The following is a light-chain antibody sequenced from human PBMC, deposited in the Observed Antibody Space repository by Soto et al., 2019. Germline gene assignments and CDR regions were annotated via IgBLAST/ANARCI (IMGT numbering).Light chain of an antibody. CDR2: WAS. J-gene: IGKJ2*01. Sequence: DIVMTQSPAFLAVSLGERATINCKSSQRVLSSYINKNHLAWYQQRPGQPPKLLIYWASIRDTGVPDRFSGSGSGTDFTLTISSLQAEDVAVYYCQQYSSSPDTFGQGTKLEIK. CDR1: QRVLSSYINKNH. V-gene: IGKV4-1*01. CDR3: QQYSSSPDT.